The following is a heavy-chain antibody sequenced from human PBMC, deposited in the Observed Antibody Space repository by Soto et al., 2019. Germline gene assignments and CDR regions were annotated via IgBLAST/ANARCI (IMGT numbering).Heavy chain of an antibody. J-gene: IGHJ6*02. Sequence: EVQLVESGGVVVQPGGSLRLSCAASGFTFDDYTMHWVRQAPGKGLEWVSLISWDGGSTYYADSVKGRFTISRDNSKNYLYLQMNSLRTEDTALYYCAKDSNPYCSSTSCAFLRSWGQGTTVTVSS. V-gene: IGHV3-43*01. D-gene: IGHD2-2*01. CDR1: GFTFDDYT. CDR2: ISWDGGST. CDR3: AKDSNPYCSSTSCAFLRS.